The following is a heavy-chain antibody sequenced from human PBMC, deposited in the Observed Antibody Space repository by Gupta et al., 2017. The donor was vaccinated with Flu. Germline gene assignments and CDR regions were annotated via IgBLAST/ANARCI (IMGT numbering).Heavy chain of an antibody. CDR1: GLIFSNLA. Sequence: EVQLLESGGGWVQPGGSLRLSCEASGLIFSNLAMSWVRQGPGKGLEWVSAFSGSGSSTYYADSVRGRFTISRDNSKNTLYLQMSSLRAEDTAVYYCAKDRGFGGANYFDYWGQGTLVTVSS. CDR3: AKDRGFGGANYFDY. J-gene: IGHJ4*02. D-gene: IGHD3-10*01. CDR2: FSGSGSST. V-gene: IGHV3-23*01.